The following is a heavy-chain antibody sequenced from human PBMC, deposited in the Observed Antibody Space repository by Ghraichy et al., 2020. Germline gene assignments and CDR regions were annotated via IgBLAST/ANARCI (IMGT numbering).Heavy chain of an antibody. Sequence: GGSLRLSCAASGFTFSSYAMSWVRQAPGKGLEWVSTISGSGGSTYYADSVKGRFTISRDNSKNTLYLQMNSLRAEDTAVYYCAKGYCSSTSCRNFDYWGQGTLVTVSS. V-gene: IGHV3-23*01. D-gene: IGHD2-2*01. CDR2: ISGSGGST. J-gene: IGHJ4*02. CDR3: AKGYCSSTSCRNFDY. CDR1: GFTFSSYA.